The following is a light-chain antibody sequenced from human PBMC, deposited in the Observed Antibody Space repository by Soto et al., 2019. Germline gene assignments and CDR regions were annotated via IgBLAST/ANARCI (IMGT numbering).Light chain of an antibody. J-gene: IGKJ1*01. CDR3: QQYNSYSRT. CDR2: AAS. Sequence: EIVLTQSPATLSLSPGERATLSCRASQSVGSSLAWYQQKLGQAPRLLIYAASDRATGIPGRFSGSGSGTDFTLIISSLQPDDFATYYCQQYNSYSRTFGQGTKVEIK. CDR1: QSVGSS. V-gene: IGKV3-11*01.